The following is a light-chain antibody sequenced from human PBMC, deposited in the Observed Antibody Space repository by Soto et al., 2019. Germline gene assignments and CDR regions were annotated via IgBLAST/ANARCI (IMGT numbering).Light chain of an antibody. CDR1: QNINNF. CDR3: QQSDDLPT. CDR2: DAS. V-gene: IGKV1-33*01. Sequence: EIQMTQSPSSLSASVGDRVTITCQASQNINNFVTWYQQKPGKAPKLLIYDASTLKTGVPSRFSGSGSGTDFRFTISSLQPEDFATHYCQQSDDLPTFGQGTRLDIK. J-gene: IGKJ5*01.